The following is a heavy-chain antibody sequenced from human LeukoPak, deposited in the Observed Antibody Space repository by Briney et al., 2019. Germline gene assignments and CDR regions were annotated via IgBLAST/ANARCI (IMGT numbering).Heavy chain of an antibody. D-gene: IGHD6-6*01. CDR2: INHSGST. CDR1: GGSFSGYY. CDR3: TRKYSSSSGPNFDY. V-gene: IGHV4-34*01. J-gene: IGHJ4*02. Sequence: PSGTLSLTCAVYGGSFSGYYWSWIRQPPGKGLEWIGEINHSGSTNYNPSLKSRVTISVDTSKNQFSLKLSSVTAADTAVYYCTRKYSSSSGPNFDYWGQGTLVTVSS.